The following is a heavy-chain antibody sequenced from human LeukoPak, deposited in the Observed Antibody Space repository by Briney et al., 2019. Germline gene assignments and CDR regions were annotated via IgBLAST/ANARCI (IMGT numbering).Heavy chain of an antibody. D-gene: IGHD3-10*01. CDR1: GGSFSGYY. CDR2: INHSGST. CDR3: YGSGSYYWFYP. J-gene: IGHJ5*02. Sequence: SETLSLTCAVYGGSFSGYYWSWIRQPPGKGLEWIGEINHSGSTNYNPSLKSRVTISVDKSKTQFSLKLSSVAAAGTAVYYCYGSGSYYWFYPLGQGTLVSVSS. V-gene: IGHV4-34*01.